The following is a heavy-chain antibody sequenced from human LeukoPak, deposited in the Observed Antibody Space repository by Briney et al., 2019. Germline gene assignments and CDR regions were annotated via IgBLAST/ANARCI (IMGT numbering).Heavy chain of an antibody. CDR1: GYSISSGYY. V-gene: IGHV4-38-2*02. CDR2: IYYSGST. Sequence: SETLSLTCTVSGYSISSGYYWGWIRQPPGKGLEWIGSIYYSGSTYYNPSLKSRVTISVDTSKNQFSLKLSSVTAADTAVYYCARDSMAPWGQGTLVTVSS. CDR3: ARDSMAP. D-gene: IGHD2/OR15-2a*01. J-gene: IGHJ5*02.